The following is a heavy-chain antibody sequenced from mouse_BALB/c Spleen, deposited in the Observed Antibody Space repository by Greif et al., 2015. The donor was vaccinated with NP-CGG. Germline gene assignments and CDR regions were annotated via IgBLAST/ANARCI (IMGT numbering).Heavy chain of an antibody. D-gene: IGHD2-14*01. CDR1: GFNIKDYY. J-gene: IGHJ3*01. V-gene: IGHV14-4*02. CDR3: SGYGPWFAY. CDR2: IDPENGDT. Sequence: EVMLVESGAELVRSGASVKLSCTASGFNIKDYYMHWVKQRPEQGLEWIGWIDPENGDTEYAPKFQGKATMTADTSSNTAYLQLSSLTSEDTAVYYCSGYGPWFAYWGQGTLVTVSA.